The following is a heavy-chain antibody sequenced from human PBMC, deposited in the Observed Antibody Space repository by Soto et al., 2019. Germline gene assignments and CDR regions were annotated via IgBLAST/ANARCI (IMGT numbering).Heavy chain of an antibody. CDR1: GGTFSSYA. CDR3: ARSQGSSTSLEIYYYYYYGMDV. CDR2: IIPISGTA. D-gene: IGHD2-2*01. J-gene: IGHJ6*02. Sequence: HVQLVQSGAEVKKPGSSVKVSCKASGGTFSSYAISWVRQAPGQGLEWMGGIIPISGTANYSQKFQCRVTITADESTSTAYMELSSLRSEDTAVYYCARSQGSSTSLEIYYYYYYGMDVWGQGTTVTVSS. V-gene: IGHV1-69*01.